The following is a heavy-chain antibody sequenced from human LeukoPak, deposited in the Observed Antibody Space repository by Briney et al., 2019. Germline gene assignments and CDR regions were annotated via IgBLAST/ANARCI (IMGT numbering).Heavy chain of an antibody. D-gene: IGHD2-15*01. CDR3: AIVGYCSGGSCYRGWFDP. Sequence: PSETLSLTCTVSGGSISSYYWSWLRQPPGKGLEWIGYIYYSWSTNYNPSLKSRVTISVDTSKNQFSLKLSSVTAADTAVYYRAIVGYCSGGSCYRGWFDPGGQGTLVTVSS. J-gene: IGHJ5*02. V-gene: IGHV4-59*01. CDR2: IYYSWST. CDR1: GGSISSYY.